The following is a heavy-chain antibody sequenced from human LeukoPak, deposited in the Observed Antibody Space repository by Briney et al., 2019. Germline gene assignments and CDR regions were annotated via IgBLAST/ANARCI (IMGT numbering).Heavy chain of an antibody. D-gene: IGHD5-24*01. CDR3: ATLVGRDGYNYNWFDP. Sequence: ASVKVSCKASGYTSTSYDINWVRQATGQGLEWMGWMSPDSGYTGYAQTFQGRVTLTRNTSVSTAFMELSGLRSEDTAVYYCATLVGRDGYNYNWFDPWGQGTLVTVSS. V-gene: IGHV1-8*01. J-gene: IGHJ5*02. CDR1: GYTSTSYD. CDR2: MSPDSGYT.